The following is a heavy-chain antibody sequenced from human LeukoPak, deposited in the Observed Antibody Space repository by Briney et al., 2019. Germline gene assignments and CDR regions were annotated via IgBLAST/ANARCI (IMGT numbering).Heavy chain of an antibody. CDR1: GFTFSSYW. CDR2: ISTDGSST. J-gene: IGHJ3*02. V-gene: IGHV3-74*01. CDR3: VREYSSSSGRAFDM. D-gene: IGHD6-6*01. Sequence: SGGSLRLSCAASGFTFSSYWMHWVRQAPGKGLVWVSRISTDGSSTNSADSVKGRLTISRDNAKNTLYLQMNSLRAEDTAVYYCVREYSSSSGRAFDMWAKGQWSPSLQ.